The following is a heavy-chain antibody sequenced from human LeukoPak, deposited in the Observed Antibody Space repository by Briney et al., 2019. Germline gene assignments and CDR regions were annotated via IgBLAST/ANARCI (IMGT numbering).Heavy chain of an antibody. J-gene: IGHJ4*02. Sequence: GGSLRLSCAASGFTFSSYSMNWVRQAPGKGLEWVSYISSSSSTIYYADSVRGRFTISRDNAKNSLYLQMNSLSAEDTAVYYCARGGTAAGHRDYFDYWGQGALVTVSS. CDR2: ISSSSSTI. CDR3: ARGGTAAGHRDYFDY. CDR1: GFTFSSYS. D-gene: IGHD6-13*01. V-gene: IGHV3-48*01.